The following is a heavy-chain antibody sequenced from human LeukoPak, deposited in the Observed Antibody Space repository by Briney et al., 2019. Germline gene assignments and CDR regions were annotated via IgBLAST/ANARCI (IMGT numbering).Heavy chain of an antibody. J-gene: IGHJ4*02. D-gene: IGHD2-2*01. CDR3: ARTAKKDIVVVPAALGY. Sequence: ASVKVSCKASGYTFTGYYMHWVRQAPGQGLEWMGWINPNSGGTNYAQKFQGRVTMTRDTSISTAYMELSRLRSDDTAVYYCARTAKKDIVVVPAALGYWGQGTLVTVSS. CDR1: GYTFTGYY. V-gene: IGHV1-2*02. CDR2: INPNSGGT.